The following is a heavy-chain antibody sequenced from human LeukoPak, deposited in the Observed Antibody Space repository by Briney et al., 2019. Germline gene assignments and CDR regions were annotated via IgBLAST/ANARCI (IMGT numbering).Heavy chain of an antibody. CDR2: ISYDGSDK. J-gene: IGHJ6*02. V-gene: IGHV3-30*18. CDR3: AKGDGDYYYYGMDV. D-gene: IGHD2-21*02. CDR1: GFTFSNYG. Sequence: GGSLRLFCAASGFTFSNYGMHWVRQAPGKGLEWVAVISYDGSDKYYADSVKGRFTISRDNSKNTLYLQMNSLRAEDTAVYYCAKGDGDYYYYGMDVWGQGTTVTVSS.